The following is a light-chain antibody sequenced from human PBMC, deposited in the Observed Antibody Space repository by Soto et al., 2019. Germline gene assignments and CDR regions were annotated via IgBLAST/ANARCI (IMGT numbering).Light chain of an antibody. J-gene: IGLJ3*02. CDR3: HSYDSSLSGWV. CDR1: SSNIGAGYD. CDR2: GNS. V-gene: IGLV1-40*01. Sequence: QSVLTQPPSVSGAPGQRVTISCTGSSSNIGAGYDVPWYQQLPGTAPKLLIYGNSNRPSGVPDRFSGSKSGTSASLAITGLLAEDEAAYYCHSYDSSLSGWVFGGGTKVTVL.